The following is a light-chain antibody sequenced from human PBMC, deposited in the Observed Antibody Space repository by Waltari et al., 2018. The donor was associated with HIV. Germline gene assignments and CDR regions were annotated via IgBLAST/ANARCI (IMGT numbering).Light chain of an antibody. J-gene: IGLJ2*01. CDR3: QSFDSGLTAVV. CDR1: SSNLGAGFD. CDR2: DNN. Sequence: QSVLTQPPSVSGAPGQRVSISCTGSSSNLGAGFDAQWYQQLPGAAPRLLIYDNNNLPSGVPGRFSGSRSGTSASLAITGLQADDEADYYCQSFDSGLTAVVFGGGTKLTVL. V-gene: IGLV1-40*01.